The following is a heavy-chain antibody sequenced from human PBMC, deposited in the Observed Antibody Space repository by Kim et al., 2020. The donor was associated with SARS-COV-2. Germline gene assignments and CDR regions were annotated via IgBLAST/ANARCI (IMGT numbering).Heavy chain of an antibody. CDR2: IRSGGTGT. V-gene: IGHV3-74*01. J-gene: IGHJ6*02. Sequence: GGSLRLSCAASGFTVTDYWMHWVRQAPGKGLVWVSRIRSGGTGTSYADSGKGRFTISRDNANNTLYLQMNNLRDEDTAVYYCASDTVLYGLDVWGQGTTVTVSS. CDR3: ASDTVLYGLDV. D-gene: IGHD3-10*01. CDR1: GFTVTDYW.